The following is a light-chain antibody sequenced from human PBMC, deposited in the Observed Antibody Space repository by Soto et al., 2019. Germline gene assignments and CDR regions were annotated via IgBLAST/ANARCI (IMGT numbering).Light chain of an antibody. V-gene: IGLV1-40*01. CDR2: GDI. CDR3: QSYDSSLSAVV. J-gene: IGLJ2*01. Sequence: QSVLTQPPSVSGAPGQRVTISCTGSSSNIGADYAVHWYQQVPGTAPKLLIYGDINRPSGVPDHFSGSRSGTSASLVITGRLDEDEADYYCQSYDSSLSAVVFGGGTKLTVL. CDR1: SSNIGADYA.